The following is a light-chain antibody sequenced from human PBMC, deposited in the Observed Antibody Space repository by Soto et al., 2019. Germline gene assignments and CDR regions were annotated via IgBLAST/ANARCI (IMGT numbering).Light chain of an antibody. CDR2: ENI. CDR3: QSFDNSLRAWV. J-gene: IGLJ3*02. CDR1: SSNIGTGYD. V-gene: IGLV1-40*01. Sequence: QAVVTQPPSVSGAPGQRVTISCTGTSSNIGTGYDVHWYRQTPGTAPKLLIYENINRPSGVPDRFSASKSGTSASLAITGLQAEDEADYYCQSFDNSLRAWVFGGGTKLTVL.